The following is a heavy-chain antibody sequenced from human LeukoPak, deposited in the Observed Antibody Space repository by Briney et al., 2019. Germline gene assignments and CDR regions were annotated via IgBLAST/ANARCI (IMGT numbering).Heavy chain of an antibody. CDR1: GGTFSSYT. J-gene: IGHJ4*02. Sequence: SCKASGGTFSSYTMSWVRQAPGKGLERVSAISGSGGSTYYADSVKGRFTISRDNSKNTLYLQMNSLRAEDTAVYYCAKVQHIVVVTAMRYWGQGTLVTVSS. CDR2: ISGSGGST. V-gene: IGHV3-23*01. D-gene: IGHD2-21*02. CDR3: AKVQHIVVVTAMRY.